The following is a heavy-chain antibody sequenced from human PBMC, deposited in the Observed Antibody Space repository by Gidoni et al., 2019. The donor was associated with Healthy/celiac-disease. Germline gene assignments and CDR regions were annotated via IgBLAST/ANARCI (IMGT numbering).Heavy chain of an antibody. V-gene: IGHV3-48*01. CDR2: ISSSSSTI. J-gene: IGHJ3*02. CDR3: ARDRRDYGSGSYPDAFDI. D-gene: IGHD3-10*01. CDR1: GFTFSSYS. Sequence: EVQLVESGGGLVQPGGSLRLCCAASGFTFSSYSMNWVRQAPGKGLEWVSYISSSSSTIYYADSVKGRFTISRDNAKNSLYLQMNSLRAEYTAVYYCARDRRDYGSGSYPDAFDIWGQGTMVTVSS.